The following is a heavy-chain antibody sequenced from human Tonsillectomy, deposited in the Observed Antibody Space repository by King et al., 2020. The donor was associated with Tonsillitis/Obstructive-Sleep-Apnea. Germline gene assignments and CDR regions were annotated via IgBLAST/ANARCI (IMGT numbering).Heavy chain of an antibody. J-gene: IGHJ6*02. Sequence: QLVQSGAEVKKPGESLRISCQGSGYSFSNYWITWVRQMPGKGLEWMGRIDPSDSYANYSPSFQGHVSISVDKSINTAYLQWSSLKASDTAIYYCARLVDTAMDSDFYYGMDVWGLGTTVTVSS. V-gene: IGHV5-10-1*03. CDR1: GYSFSNYW. CDR2: IDPSDSYA. D-gene: IGHD5-18*01. CDR3: ARLVDTAMDSDFYYGMDV.